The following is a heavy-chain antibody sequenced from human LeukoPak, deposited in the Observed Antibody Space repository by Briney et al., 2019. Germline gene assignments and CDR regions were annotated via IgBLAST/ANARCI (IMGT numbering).Heavy chain of an antibody. CDR3: ARXLKGTAAAYDY. J-gene: IGHJ4*02. CDR1: GYTFNRDG. D-gene: IGHD6-13*01. CDR2: ISAFNGNT. Sequence: KVXXXAXGYTFNRDGFNWVRQAHGQGLEWMGWISAFNGNTNYAHNLQGRVTLTTDTSTSTAYMEVRSLRCDDTAVYYCARXLKGTAAAYDYWGQGTLVTVFS. V-gene: IGHV1-18*01.